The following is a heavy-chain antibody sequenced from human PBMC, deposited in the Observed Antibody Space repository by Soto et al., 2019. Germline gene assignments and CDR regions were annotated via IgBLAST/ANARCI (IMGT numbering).Heavy chain of an antibody. CDR3: ARGGRGSGGSHKKEDYYYYMDV. J-gene: IGHJ6*03. CDR1: GGSFSGYY. Sequence: QVQLQQWGAGLLKPSETLSLTCAVYGGSFSGYYWSWIRQPPGKGLEWIREINHSGSTNYNPSLKSRVTISVDTSKNQFSLKLSSVTAADTAVYYCARGGRGSGGSHKKEDYYYYMDVWGKGTTVTVSS. V-gene: IGHV4-34*01. CDR2: INHSGST. D-gene: IGHD2-15*01.